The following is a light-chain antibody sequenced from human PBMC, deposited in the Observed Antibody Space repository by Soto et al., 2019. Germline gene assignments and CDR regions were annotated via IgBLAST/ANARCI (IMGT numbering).Light chain of an antibody. Sequence: QSVLTQPPSASGTPGQRVIISCSGSSSNIGSNTVTWYQQLPGTAPKVLIYSNNQRPSGVPDRFSGSKSGTSASLAISGLQSEDEADYYCAAWDDSLNAWMFGGGTKLTVL. J-gene: IGLJ3*02. CDR1: SSNIGSNT. V-gene: IGLV1-44*01. CDR3: AAWDDSLNAWM. CDR2: SNN.